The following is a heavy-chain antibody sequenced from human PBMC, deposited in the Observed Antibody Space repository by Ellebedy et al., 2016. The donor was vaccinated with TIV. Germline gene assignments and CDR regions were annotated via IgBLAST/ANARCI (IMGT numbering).Heavy chain of an antibody. J-gene: IGHJ6*02. CDR3: ARVNYGSGSYYYGMDV. D-gene: IGHD3-10*01. CDR2: ANHNGGT. Sequence: SETLSLXCTVHGGSFSGYYWTWIRQTPGKGLEWIGEANHNGGTNYNPSLKSRLTISVDPSKNQFSLKLNSVTAADTAVYYCARVNYGSGSYYYGMDVWGQGTTVTVSS. V-gene: IGHV4-34*01. CDR1: GGSFSGYY.